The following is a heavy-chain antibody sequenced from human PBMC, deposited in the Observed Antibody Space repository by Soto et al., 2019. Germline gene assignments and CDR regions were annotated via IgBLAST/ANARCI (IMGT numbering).Heavy chain of an antibody. Sequence: SETLSLTCAVYGGSFSGYYWSWIRQPPGKGLEWIGEINHSGSTNYNPSLKSRVTISVDTSKNQFSLKLSSVTAADTAVDYCARGKDAFDIWGQGTMVTVSS. CDR1: GGSFSGYY. J-gene: IGHJ3*02. V-gene: IGHV4-34*01. CDR2: INHSGST. CDR3: ARGKDAFDI.